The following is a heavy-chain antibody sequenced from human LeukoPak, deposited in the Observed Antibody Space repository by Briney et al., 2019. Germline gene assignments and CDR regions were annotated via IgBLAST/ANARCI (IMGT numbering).Heavy chain of an antibody. CDR2: ISSSSSTI. J-gene: IGHJ6*03. CDR1: GFTFSSYS. D-gene: IGHD1-26*01. CDR3: ASIGTGGSSSYYYMDV. Sequence: PGGSLILSCAASGFTFSSYSMNWVRQAPGKGLEWVSYISSSSSTIYYADSVKGRFTISRDNAKNSLYLQMNSLRAEDTAVYYCASIGTGGSSSYYYMDVWGKGTTVTVSS. V-gene: IGHV3-48*01.